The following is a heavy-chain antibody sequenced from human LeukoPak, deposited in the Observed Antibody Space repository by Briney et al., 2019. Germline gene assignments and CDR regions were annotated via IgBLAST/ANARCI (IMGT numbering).Heavy chain of an antibody. CDR2: IKQDGSEK. V-gene: IGHV3-7*03. CDR3: GKAMDY. Sequence: PGGSLRLSCIASGFTFTSHWMHWVRQAPGKGLEWVANIKQDGSEKYYVDSVKGRLTISRDNAKNSLYLQMNSLRAEDTAVYYCGKAMDYWGQGTLVTVSS. J-gene: IGHJ4*02. CDR1: GFTFTSHW.